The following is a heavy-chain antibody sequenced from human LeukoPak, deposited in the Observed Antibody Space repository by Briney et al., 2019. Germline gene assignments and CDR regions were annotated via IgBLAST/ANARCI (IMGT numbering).Heavy chain of an antibody. CDR3: ARGAGPLFDP. J-gene: IGHJ5*02. CDR1: GFTFTDYY. Sequence: PGGSLRLSCAASGFTFTDYYMSWIRQAPGKGLEWISYIGDSSSPIYYANSVRGRFTISRDNAKNSLYLQMNNLRAEDTAMYYCARGAGPLFDPWGQGTLVTVSS. CDR2: IGDSSSPI. V-gene: IGHV3-11*01.